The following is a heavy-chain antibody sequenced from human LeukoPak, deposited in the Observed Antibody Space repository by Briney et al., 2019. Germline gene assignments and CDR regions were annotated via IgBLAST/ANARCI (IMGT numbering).Heavy chain of an antibody. CDR1: GFTFSSYA. CDR2: ISYDGTNK. J-gene: IGHJ4*02. D-gene: IGHD4-17*01. Sequence: QPGRSLRLSCAASGFTFSSYAIHWVRQAPGKGLEWVAVISYDGTNKYYANSVKGRFTISRDNSKNTLYLQMNSLRAEDTAEYYCAKEDTVTTAFDYWGQGTLVTVSS. V-gene: IGHV3-30*18. CDR3: AKEDTVTTAFDY.